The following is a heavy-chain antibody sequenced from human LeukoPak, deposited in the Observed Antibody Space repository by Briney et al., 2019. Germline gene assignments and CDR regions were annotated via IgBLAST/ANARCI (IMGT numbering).Heavy chain of an antibody. CDR1: GGSFSGYY. V-gene: IGHV4-34*01. D-gene: IGHD3-22*01. CDR2: INHSGST. J-gene: IGHJ6*02. Sequence: SETLSLTCAVYGGSFSGYYWSWIRQPPGKGLEWIGEINHSGSTNYNPSLKSRVTISVDTSKNQFSLKLSSVTAADTAVYYCAREEAIDYYYDSSGSPDPDVWGQGTTVTVSS. CDR3: AREEAIDYYYDSSGSPDPDV.